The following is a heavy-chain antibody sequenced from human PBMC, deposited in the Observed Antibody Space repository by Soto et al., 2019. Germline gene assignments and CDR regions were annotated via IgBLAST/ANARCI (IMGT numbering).Heavy chain of an antibody. CDR1: GYTFTSYA. J-gene: IGHJ4*02. CDR3: ARDLVRAVITHFDY. Sequence: QVQLVQSGAEVKKPGASVRVACKPSGYTFTSYAITWVRQAPGQGRQWMGWSDPFTGDTTYAQNFQGRVIMTTDTSTSTDYMELRSLRSDDAAVYFCARDLVRAVITHFDYWGKGTLVTVSS. D-gene: IGHD3-10*01. V-gene: IGHV1-18*04. CDR2: SDPFTGDT.